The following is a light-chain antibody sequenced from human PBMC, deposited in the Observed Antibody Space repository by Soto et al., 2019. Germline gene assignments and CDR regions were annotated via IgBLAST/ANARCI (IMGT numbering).Light chain of an antibody. V-gene: IGKV3-11*01. CDR2: DAS. J-gene: IGKJ4*01. Sequence: TQSPSTRALSQGERATLSCRASQSVSSYLAWYQQKPGQAPRLLIYDASNRATGIPARFSGSGSVTDFTLTISSLEAEDFAVYYCQQRSNWPLTFGGGTKVDIK. CDR1: QSVSSY. CDR3: QQRSNWPLT.